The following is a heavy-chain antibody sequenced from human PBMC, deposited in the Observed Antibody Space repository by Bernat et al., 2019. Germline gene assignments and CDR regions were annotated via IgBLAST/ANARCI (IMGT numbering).Heavy chain of an antibody. J-gene: IGHJ4*02. CDR3: ITEFVGHGVYDWVY. D-gene: IGHD5/OR15-5a*01. CDR1: EFTFSDAW. V-gene: IGHV3-15*01. Sequence: EVQLVESGGGLVKPGGSLRLSCAASEFTFSDAWMNWVRQAPGKGLEWVGRIKKKRDGGTTDYAAPVKGRFTISRDDSKNTLFLQMNSLSTEDTAVYYCITEFVGHGVYDWVYWGQGTLVTVSS. CDR2: IKKKRDGGTT.